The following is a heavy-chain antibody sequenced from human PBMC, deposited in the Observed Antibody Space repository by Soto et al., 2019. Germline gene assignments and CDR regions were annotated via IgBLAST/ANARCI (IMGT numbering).Heavy chain of an antibody. Sequence: QVQLVQSGAEVKKPGASVKVSCKASGYTFTDYYMHWVRQAPGQGLEWMGWINPSSGGTSYAQNLQGSVTLTRGTSISTDYLELSRLSSNDTAVYYCTRASAVAGGSSNSLPNDFWGHRTLVNASS. CDR3: TRASAVAGGSSNSLPNDF. CDR1: GYTFTDYY. CDR2: INPSSGGT. D-gene: IGHD6-19*01. J-gene: IGHJ5*01. V-gene: IGHV1-2*02.